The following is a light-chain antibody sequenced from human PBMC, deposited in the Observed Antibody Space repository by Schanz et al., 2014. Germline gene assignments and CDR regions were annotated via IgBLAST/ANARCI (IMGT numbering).Light chain of an antibody. CDR3: CSYAGSSTLWV. CDR1: SSDIGGRAY. J-gene: IGLJ3*02. CDR2: DVN. Sequence: QSALTQPASVSGSPGQSITISCTGTSSDIGGRAYVSWYQQRPGKAPQLILYDVNSRPSGVSNRFSGSKSGNTASLTISGLQAEDEADYYCCSYAGSSTLWVFGGGTKLTVL. V-gene: IGLV2-14*01.